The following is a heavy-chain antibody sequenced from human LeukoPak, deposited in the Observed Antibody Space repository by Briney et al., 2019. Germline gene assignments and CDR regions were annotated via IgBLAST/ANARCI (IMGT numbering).Heavy chain of an antibody. Sequence: ASMKVSYKASGYTFTGYYMHWERQAPGQGLEWMGWINPNSGGTNYAQKFQGRVTMTRDTSISTAYMELSRLRSDDTAVYYCARAPYSPSPHPEYFQHWGQGTLVTVSS. D-gene: IGHD2-15*01. CDR1: GYTFTGYY. CDR2: INPNSGGT. J-gene: IGHJ1*01. V-gene: IGHV1-2*02. CDR3: ARAPYSPSPHPEYFQH.